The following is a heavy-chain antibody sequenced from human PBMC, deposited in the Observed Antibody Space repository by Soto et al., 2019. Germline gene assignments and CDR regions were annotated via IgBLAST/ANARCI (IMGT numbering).Heavy chain of an antibody. CDR2: IYPGDSDT. Sequence: PGESLKISCKGSGYSFTSYWIGWVRQMPGKGLEWMGIIYPGDSDTRYSPSFQGQVTISADKSISTAYLQWSSLKASDTAVYYCARLHDFWSGYGYYFDYWGQGTLVTVSS. J-gene: IGHJ4*02. CDR1: GYSFTSYW. V-gene: IGHV5-51*01. CDR3: ARLHDFWSGYGYYFDY. D-gene: IGHD3-3*01.